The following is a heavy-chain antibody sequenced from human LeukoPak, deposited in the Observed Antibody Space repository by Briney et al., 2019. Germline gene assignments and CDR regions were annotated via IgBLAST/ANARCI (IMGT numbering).Heavy chain of an antibody. D-gene: IGHD6-6*01. V-gene: IGHV4-38-2*02. J-gene: IGHJ4*02. CDR2: IYHTGST. CDR3: VRSSSSIFDY. Sequence: SETLSLTCTVSGYSISSGYYWGWIRQPPGKGLEWIVNIYHTGSTYYNPSLKSRVTISVDTSKNQFSLKLSSVTAADTAVYYCVRSSSSIFDYWGQGTLVTVSS. CDR1: GYSISSGYY.